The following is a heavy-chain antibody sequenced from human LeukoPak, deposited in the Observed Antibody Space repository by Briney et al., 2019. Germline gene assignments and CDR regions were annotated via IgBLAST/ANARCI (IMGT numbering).Heavy chain of an antibody. CDR3: ARGGRLPAAGDFDY. V-gene: IGHV3-64*01. D-gene: IGHD2-21*01. CDR2: ISSNGGST. CDR1: GFTFSSYA. J-gene: IGHJ4*02. Sequence: PGGSLRLSCAASGFTFSSYAMHWVRQAPGKGLEYVSAISSNGGSTYYANSVKGRFTISRDNSKNTLYLQMGSLRAEDMAVYYCARGGRLPAAGDFDYWGQGTLVTVSS.